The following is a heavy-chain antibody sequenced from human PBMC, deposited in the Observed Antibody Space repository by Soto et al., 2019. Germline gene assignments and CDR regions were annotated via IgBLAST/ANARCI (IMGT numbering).Heavy chain of an antibody. CDR3: AKDKGRVTIFGVVTHYYYYGMDV. Sequence: GGSLRLSCAASGFTFSSYGMHWVRQAPGKGLEWVAVISYDGSNKYYADSVKGRFTISRDNSKNTLYLQMNSLRAEDTAVYYCAKDKGRVTIFGVVTHYYYYGMDVWGQGTTVTVSS. CDR2: ISYDGSNK. CDR1: GFTFSSYG. D-gene: IGHD3-3*01. V-gene: IGHV3-30*18. J-gene: IGHJ6*02.